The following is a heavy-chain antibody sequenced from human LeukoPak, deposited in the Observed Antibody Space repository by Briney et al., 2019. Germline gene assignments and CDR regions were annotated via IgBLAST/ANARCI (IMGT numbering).Heavy chain of an antibody. V-gene: IGHV3-7*01. CDR3: ARAQGHYYHSNQLVGTFDY. D-gene: IGHD3-22*01. Sequence: PGGSLRLSCAASGFTFSSYWMSWVRQAPGKGLEWVANIKQDGSEKYYVDSVKGRFTISRDNAKNSLYLQMNSLRAEDTAVYYCARAQGHYYHSNQLVGTFDYWGQGTLVTVSS. CDR1: GFTFSSYW. J-gene: IGHJ4*02. CDR2: IKQDGSEK.